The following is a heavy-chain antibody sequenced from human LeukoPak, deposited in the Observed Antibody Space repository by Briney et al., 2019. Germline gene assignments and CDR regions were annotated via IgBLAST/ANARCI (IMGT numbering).Heavy chain of an antibody. D-gene: IGHD3-10*01. Sequence: PGGSLRLSCAASGFTVSSNYMSWVRQAPGKGLEWVSVIYSGGSTYYADSVKGRFTISRDNSENTLYLQMNSLRAEDTAVYYCARGRRVRGPHHRGYYGMDVLGQGTTVTVSS. J-gene: IGHJ6*02. V-gene: IGHV3-53*01. CDR2: IYSGGST. CDR1: GFTVSSNY. CDR3: ARGRRVRGPHHRGYYGMDV.